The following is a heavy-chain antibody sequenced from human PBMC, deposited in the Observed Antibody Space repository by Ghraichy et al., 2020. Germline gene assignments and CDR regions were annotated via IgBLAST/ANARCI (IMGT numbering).Heavy chain of an antibody. CDR1: GFAFSRYA. CDR3: ARDPNGDDVGAFEF. CDR2: IRASGGGT. Sequence: GGSLRLSCAGSGFAFSRYALIWVRQAPGKGLEWVSAIRASGGGTQYADSVKGRFTVSRDNSRNTLYLQMNSLTIEDTAVYYCARDPNGDDVGAFEFWGQGTAVTVAS. V-gene: IGHV3-23*01. D-gene: IGHD4-17*01. J-gene: IGHJ3*01.